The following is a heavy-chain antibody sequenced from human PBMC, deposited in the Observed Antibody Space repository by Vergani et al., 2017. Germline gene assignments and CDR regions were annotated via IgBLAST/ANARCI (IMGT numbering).Heavy chain of an antibody. D-gene: IGHD1-14*01. CDR2: TWYDGNNK. Sequence: QVQLVESGGGVVQPGRSLRLSCAASGFTFNQYGMHWVRQAPGKGLEWVAVTWYDGNNKQYADSVKGRFTLSRDNSKSTMYLQMNSLRDEDTGVYYCARDFRFRYNRFDPWGQGTLVTVSS. V-gene: IGHV3-33*01. CDR3: ARDFRFRYNRFDP. CDR1: GFTFNQYG. J-gene: IGHJ5*02.